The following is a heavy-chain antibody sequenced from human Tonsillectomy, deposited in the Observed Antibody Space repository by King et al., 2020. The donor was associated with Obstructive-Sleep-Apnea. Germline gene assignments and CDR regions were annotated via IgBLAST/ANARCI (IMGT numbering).Heavy chain of an antibody. CDR2: ISGRGGST. J-gene: IGHJ4*02. D-gene: IGHD3-22*01. V-gene: IGHV3-23*04. CDR1: GFTFSSYA. CDR3: AKVEAMIVVVLYYFDY. Sequence: VQLVESGGGLVQPGGSLRLSCAASGFTFSSYAMSWVRQAPGKGLEWVSAISGRGGSTYYADSVKGRFTISRDNSKNTLYLQMNSLRAEDTAVYYCAKVEAMIVVVLYYFDYWGQGTLVTVSS.